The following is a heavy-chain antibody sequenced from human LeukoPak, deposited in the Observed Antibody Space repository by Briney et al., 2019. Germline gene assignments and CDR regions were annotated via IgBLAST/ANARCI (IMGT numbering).Heavy chain of an antibody. CDR1: GYTFTSYY. J-gene: IGHJ3*02. D-gene: IGHD3-22*01. CDR2: IIPSGGST. CDR3: ARVGVVVITNHAFDI. V-gene: IGHV1-46*01. Sequence: ASVKVSCKASGYTFTSYYMHWVRQAPGQGLEWTGLIIPSGGSTSYAQKFQGRVTMTRDTSTSTVYMELSSLRSEDTAVYYCARVGVVVITNHAFDIWGQGTMVTVSS.